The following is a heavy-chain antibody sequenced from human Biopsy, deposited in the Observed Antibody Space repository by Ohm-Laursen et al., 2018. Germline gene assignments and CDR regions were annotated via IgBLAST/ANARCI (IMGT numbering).Heavy chain of an antibody. CDR2: ISARDGVV. CDR3: ARGKYKDFSTGLPRPYHNTLDF. V-gene: IGHV3-11*01. J-gene: IGHJ6*02. D-gene: IGHD1-1*01. CDR1: GFIFSVYY. Sequence: SLRLSCTASGFIFSVYYMSWIRQAPGKGLEWIAYISARDGVVYYADSVMGRITISRDNTNNSLYLQMTSLRPEDTAVFYCARGKYKDFSTGLPRPYHNTLDFWGPGTTVTVSS.